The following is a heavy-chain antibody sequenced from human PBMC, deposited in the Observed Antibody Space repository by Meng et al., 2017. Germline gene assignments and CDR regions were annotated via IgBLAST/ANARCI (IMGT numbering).Heavy chain of an antibody. V-gene: IGHV4-30-4*01. CDR2: IYYSGST. J-gene: IGHJ5*02. Sequence: QVQLQESCPGLVKPSPHLSLTCTVSGGSISSGHYYWSWIRQPPGKGLEWIGYIYYSGSTHYNPSLKSRVIISLDTSKNQFSLKLSSVTAADAAVYYCARRGADYGAFDPWGQGTLVTVSS. CDR1: GGSISSGHYY. D-gene: IGHD4/OR15-4a*01. CDR3: ARRGADYGAFDP.